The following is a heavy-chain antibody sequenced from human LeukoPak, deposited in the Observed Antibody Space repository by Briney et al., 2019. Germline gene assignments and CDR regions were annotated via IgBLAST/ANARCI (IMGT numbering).Heavy chain of an antibody. Sequence: PSETLSLTCTVSGGSISSYYWSWIRQPAGKGLEWIGRIYTSGSTNYNPSLKSRVTMSVDTSKNQFSLKLSSVTAADTAVYYCAREAPSITIFGEITVETYYFDYWGQGNLVTVSS. CDR3: AREAPSITIFGEITVETYYFDY. V-gene: IGHV4-4*07. J-gene: IGHJ4*02. CDR1: GGSISSYY. CDR2: IYTSGST. D-gene: IGHD3-3*01.